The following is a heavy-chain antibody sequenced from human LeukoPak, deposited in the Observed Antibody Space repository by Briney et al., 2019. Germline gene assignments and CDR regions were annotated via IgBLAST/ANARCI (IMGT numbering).Heavy chain of an antibody. CDR1: GFTFSTYG. Sequence: GGSLRLSCAASGFTFSTYGISWVRQAPGKGLEWVSRISGSGYSSYLADSVKGRFSISRDNPENTLYLQMNNLRAEDTAVYYCTTDLSSTIFGVVMVGDAFDIWGQGTMVTVSS. CDR2: ISGSGYSS. CDR3: TTDLSSTIFGVVMVGDAFDI. V-gene: IGHV3-23*01. D-gene: IGHD3-3*01. J-gene: IGHJ3*02.